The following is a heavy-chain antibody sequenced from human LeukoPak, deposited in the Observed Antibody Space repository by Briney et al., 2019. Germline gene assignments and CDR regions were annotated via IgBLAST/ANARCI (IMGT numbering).Heavy chain of an antibody. CDR2: INHNGNT. V-gene: IGHV4-34*01. Sequence: SDTLSLTCYVQCGHVCWLRQTPGKGLEWLGEINHNGNTNSNPSLESRVTLSVDQSTNDFSRRLKSVTAGDSGFYYCARAKVERRLRFFEWPKVFDQWGQGIRVTVSS. J-gene: IGHJ4*02. CDR3: ARAKVERRLRFFEWPKVFDQ. D-gene: IGHD3-3*01. CDR1: CGH.